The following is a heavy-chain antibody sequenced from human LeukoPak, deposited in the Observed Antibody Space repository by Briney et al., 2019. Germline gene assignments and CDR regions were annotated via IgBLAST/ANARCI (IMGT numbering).Heavy chain of an antibody. J-gene: IGHJ4*02. CDR2: IYRTGST. V-gene: IGHV4-4*02. CDR3: ASRKLGNDY. Sequence: KPSETLSLTCAVSGGSISSSNWWSWIRQSPGKGLEWIGYIYRTGSTSYSPSLKSRVTISADTSQNQFSLKLSSVTAADTAVYYCASRKLGNDYWGQGTLVTVSS. CDR1: GGSISSSNW. D-gene: IGHD7-27*01.